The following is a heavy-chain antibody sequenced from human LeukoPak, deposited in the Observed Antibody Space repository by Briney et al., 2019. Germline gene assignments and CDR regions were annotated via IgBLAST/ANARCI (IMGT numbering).Heavy chain of an antibody. CDR3: ARRPLAVAGMGVDFYDY. CDR2: IYPGDSDT. V-gene: IGHV5-51*01. Sequence: GESLKTSCKGSGYSFTSYWIGWVRQMPGKGLEWMGIIYPGDSDTRYSPSFQGQVTISADKSISTAYLQWSSLKASDTAMYYCARRPLAVAGMGVDFYDYWGQGTLVTVSS. J-gene: IGHJ4*02. D-gene: IGHD6-19*01. CDR1: GYSFTSYW.